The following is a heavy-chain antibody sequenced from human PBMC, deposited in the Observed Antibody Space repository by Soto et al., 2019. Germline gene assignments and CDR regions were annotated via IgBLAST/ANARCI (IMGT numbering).Heavy chain of an antibody. J-gene: IGHJ4*02. V-gene: IGHV3-7*01. CDR3: AKWGGGGSDY. CDR1: GFTFSSNY. CDR2: VNEDGSEK. Sequence: EVQLVESGGDLVQPGGSLRLSCAASGFTFSSNYMSWVRQAQGKGLEWVANVNEDGSEKYYVDSVKGRFTVSRDNAKNSLYLQMNSLRAEDTAVYYCAKWGGGGSDYWGQGTLVTVSS. D-gene: IGHD1-26*01.